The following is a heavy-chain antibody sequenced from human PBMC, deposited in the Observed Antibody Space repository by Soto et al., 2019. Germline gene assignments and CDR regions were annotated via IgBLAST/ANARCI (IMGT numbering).Heavy chain of an antibody. Sequence: QITLKESGPTLVKPTQTLTLTCTFSGFSLSTSGVGVGWIRQPPGKALEWLALIYWNDDKRYSPSLKSRLTITKDTSKNQVVLTMTNMDPVDTATYYCAHRRGSGYYYYYYGMDVWGQGTTVTVSS. J-gene: IGHJ6*02. CDR3: AHRRGSGYYYYYYGMDV. CDR1: GFSLSTSGVG. V-gene: IGHV2-5*01. CDR2: IYWNDDK. D-gene: IGHD3-22*01.